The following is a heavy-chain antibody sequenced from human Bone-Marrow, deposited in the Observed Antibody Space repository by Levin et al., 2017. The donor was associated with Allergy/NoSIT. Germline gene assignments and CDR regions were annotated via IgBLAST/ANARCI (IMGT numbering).Heavy chain of an antibody. D-gene: IGHD1-26*01. V-gene: IGHV1-18*01. CDR1: GYTFTSYG. CDR3: ARMGATTPWGFDP. CDR2: ISAYNGNT. Sequence: GSLKISCKASGYTFTSYGISWVRQAPGQGLEWMGWISAYNGNTNYAQKLQGRVTMTTDTSTSTAYMELRSLRSDDTAVYYCARMGATTPWGFDPWGQGTLVTVSS. J-gene: IGHJ5*02.